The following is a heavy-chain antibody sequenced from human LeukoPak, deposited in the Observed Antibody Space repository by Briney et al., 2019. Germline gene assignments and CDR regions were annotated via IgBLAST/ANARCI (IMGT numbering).Heavy chain of an antibody. CDR2: ISSSSSYI. V-gene: IGHV3-21*01. CDR3: ARRMAHQPSWAYYYGSRSYDYFDY. J-gene: IGHJ4*02. CDR1: GFTFSSYS. D-gene: IGHD3-10*01. Sequence: GGSLRLSCAASGFTFSSYSMNWVRQAPGKGVEWVSSISSSSSYIYYADSVKGRFTISRDNAKNSLYLQMNSLRAEDTAVYYCARRMAHQPSWAYYYGSRSYDYFDYWGQGTLVTVSS.